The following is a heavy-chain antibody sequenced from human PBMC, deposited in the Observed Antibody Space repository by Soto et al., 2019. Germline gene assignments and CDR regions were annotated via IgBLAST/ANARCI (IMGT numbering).Heavy chain of an antibody. Sequence: PSETLSLPCAVSGYSVSSGYYWGWLQQPPGKGLEWIGSIYPGGGTFYNPSIHCRVTLSIDITNNHVSLILNSLTAADTAVYYCARVGPWVPYYYDSSPYTLENWFDPWGQGTLVTVSS. D-gene: IGHD3-22*01. J-gene: IGHJ5*02. CDR3: ARVGPWVPYYYDSSPYTLENWFDP. CDR1: GYSVSSGYY. CDR2: IYPGGGT. V-gene: IGHV4-38-2*01.